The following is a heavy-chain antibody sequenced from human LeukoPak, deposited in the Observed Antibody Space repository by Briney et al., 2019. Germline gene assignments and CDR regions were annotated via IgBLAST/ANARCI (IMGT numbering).Heavy chain of an antibody. J-gene: IGHJ4*02. D-gene: IGHD3-16*01. CDR2: IYYSGTT. V-gene: IGHV4-59*01. CDR1: GGSMTDYY. CDR3: ARNYDRMDY. Sequence: SETLSLTCTVSGGSMTDYYWSWIRQPPGRELEWIGYIYYSGTTYYNPSLKSRVTMSVDTSKKQFSLKLSSVTAADTAVYFCARNYDRMDYWGQGTLVTVSS.